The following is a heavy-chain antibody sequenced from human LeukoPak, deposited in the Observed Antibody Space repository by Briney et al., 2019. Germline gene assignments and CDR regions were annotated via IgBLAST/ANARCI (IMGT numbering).Heavy chain of an antibody. Sequence: GGSLRLSCAASGFTFSSYAMHWVRQAPGKGLEWVAVISYDGNNKYYAGSVKGRFTISRDNSKNTLYLQMNSLRPEDTAVYYCARVLPLQYYDGSGCYDYWGQGTLVTVSS. CDR2: ISYDGNNK. V-gene: IGHV3-30-3*01. CDR1: GFTFSSYA. J-gene: IGHJ4*02. CDR3: ARVLPLQYYDGSGCYDY. D-gene: IGHD3-22*01.